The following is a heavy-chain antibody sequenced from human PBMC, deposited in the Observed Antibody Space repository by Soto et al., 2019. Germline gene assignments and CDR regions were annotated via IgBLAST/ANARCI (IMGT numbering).Heavy chain of an antibody. CDR1: GFTFSSYA. V-gene: IGHV3-23*01. Sequence: EVQLLESGGGLVQPGGSLRLSCAASGFTFSSYAMSWVRQAPGKGLEWVSAISGSGGSTYYADSVKGRFTISRDNSKHALYLQMNSLRAEDTAVYYCARRSSGWYFDYWGQGTLVTVSS. CDR2: ISGSGGST. CDR3: ARRSSGWYFDY. J-gene: IGHJ4*02. D-gene: IGHD6-19*01.